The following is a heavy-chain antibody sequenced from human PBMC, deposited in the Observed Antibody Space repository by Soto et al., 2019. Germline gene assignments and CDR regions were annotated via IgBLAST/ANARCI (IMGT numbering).Heavy chain of an antibody. CDR3: ARHAYGYNNFFFDY. CDR1: GYSFAGYW. CDR2: IDPSDSQT. J-gene: IGHJ4*02. Sequence: PGESLKISCKGSGYSFAGYWITWVRQKPGKGLEWMGRIDPSDSQTYYSPSFRGHVTISVTKSITTVFLQWSSLRASDTAMYYCARHAYGYNNFFFDYWGQGTLVTVSS. V-gene: IGHV5-10-1*01. D-gene: IGHD4-4*01.